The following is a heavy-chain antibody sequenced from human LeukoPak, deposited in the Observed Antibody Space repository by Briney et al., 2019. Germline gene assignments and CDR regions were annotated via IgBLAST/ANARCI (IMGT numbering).Heavy chain of an antibody. J-gene: IGHJ4*02. CDR1: GGSISRYY. D-gene: IGHD1-26*01. Sequence: PSQTLSLTCSVSGGSISRYYWSWIRQPPGKRLEWIGYISDTGSTNYNPSLKSRVTISQDTSDNQFSLKLTSVTAADTAMYYCVRGGVQSYDCWGQGTLVTVSS. CDR2: ISDTGST. CDR3: VRGGVQSYDC. V-gene: IGHV4-59*01.